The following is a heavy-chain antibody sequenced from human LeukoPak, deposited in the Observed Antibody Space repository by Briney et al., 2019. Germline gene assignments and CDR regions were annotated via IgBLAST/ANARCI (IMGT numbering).Heavy chain of an antibody. D-gene: IGHD6-13*01. J-gene: IGHJ6*02. V-gene: IGHV3-74*01. CDR2: IDPDGSTT. CDR3: TRVQAGRAGLMDV. Sequence: GGSLRLSCAASGFTPSSYWMHWVRQAPGEGLVWVSRIDPDGSTTNYADSVKGRFTTSRDNAKNTLYLQMNSLRAEDTALYYCTRVQAGRAGLMDVWGRGTTVTVSS. CDR1: GFTPSSYW.